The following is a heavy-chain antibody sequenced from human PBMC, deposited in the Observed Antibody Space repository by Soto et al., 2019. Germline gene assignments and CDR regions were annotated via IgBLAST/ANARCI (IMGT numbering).Heavy chain of an antibody. Sequence: GASVKVSCKTSGYTFTSYGISWVRQAPGQGLEWMRWISPNNGNTNYAQKFQGWVTMTRDTSISTAYMELSRLRSDDTAVYYCARNGAARPNYYYYMDVWGKGTTVTVSS. CDR2: ISPNNGNT. V-gene: IGHV1-18*01. D-gene: IGHD6-6*01. CDR3: ARNGAARPNYYYYMDV. CDR1: GYTFTSYG. J-gene: IGHJ6*03.